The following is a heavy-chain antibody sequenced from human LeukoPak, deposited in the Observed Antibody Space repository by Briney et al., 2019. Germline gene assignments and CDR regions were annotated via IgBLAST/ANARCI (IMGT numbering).Heavy chain of an antibody. CDR2: ISGSGGST. J-gene: IGHJ4*02. Sequence: PGGSLRLSCAASGFTFSSYAMSWVRQAPGKGLEWVSAISGSGGSTYYADSVKGRFTISRDNSKNTLYLQMNSLRAEDTAVYYCARGSISLAGTSHGFWGQGTLVTVSS. D-gene: IGHD6-19*01. V-gene: IGHV3-23*01. CDR3: ARGSISLAGTSHGF. CDR1: GFTFSSYA.